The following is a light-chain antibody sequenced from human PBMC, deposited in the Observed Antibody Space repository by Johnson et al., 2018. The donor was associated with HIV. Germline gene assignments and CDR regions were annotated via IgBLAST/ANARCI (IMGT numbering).Light chain of an antibody. J-gene: IGLJ1*01. V-gene: IGLV1-51*02. CDR1: SSNIGNNY. CDR3: GTWDASLSPLYV. CDR2: ENN. Sequence: QSVLTQPPSVSAAPGQKVTISCSGSSSNIGNNYVSWYQQLPGTAPKLLIYENNKRPSGIPYRFSGSKSGTSATLGITGLQTGDEADYYCGTWDASLSPLYVFGTGTTITVL.